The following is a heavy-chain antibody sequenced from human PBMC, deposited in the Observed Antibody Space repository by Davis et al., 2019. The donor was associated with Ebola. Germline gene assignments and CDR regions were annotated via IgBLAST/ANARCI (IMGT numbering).Heavy chain of an antibody. Sequence: SETLSLTCAVYGGSFSGYYWSWIRQPPGKGLEWIGEINHSGSTNYNPSLKSRVTISVDTSKNQFSLKLSSVTAADTAVYYRARRRSSLDPWGQGTLVTVSS. CDR1: GGSFSGYY. CDR2: INHSGST. J-gene: IGHJ5*02. CDR3: ARRRSSLDP. D-gene: IGHD3-16*01. V-gene: IGHV4-34*01.